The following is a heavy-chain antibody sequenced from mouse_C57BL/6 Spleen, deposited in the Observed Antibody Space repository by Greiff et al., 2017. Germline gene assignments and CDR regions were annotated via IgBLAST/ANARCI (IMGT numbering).Heavy chain of an antibody. Sequence: QVQLKQPGAELVRPGSSVKLSCKASGYTFTSYWMHWVKQRPIQGLEWIGNIDPSDSETHYNQKFKDKATLTVDKSSSTAYMQLSSLTSEDSAVYYCARGGLLLEGFAYWGQGTLVTVSA. D-gene: IGHD1-1*01. CDR3: ARGGLLLEGFAY. J-gene: IGHJ3*01. V-gene: IGHV1-52*01. CDR2: IDPSDSET. CDR1: GYTFTSYW.